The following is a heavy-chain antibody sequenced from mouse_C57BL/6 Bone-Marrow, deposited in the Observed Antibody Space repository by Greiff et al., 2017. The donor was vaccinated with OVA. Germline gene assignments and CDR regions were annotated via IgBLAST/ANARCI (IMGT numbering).Heavy chain of an antibody. V-gene: IGHV1-64*01. CDR3: ARNGDDGN. J-gene: IGHJ2*01. CDR2: IHPNCGGP. D-gene: IGHD2-2*01. Sequence: QVQLQQPGAELVKPGASVKLSCKSSGYSFTSYWMHLVKQRPGQGLEWIGMIHPNCGGPNYNETFKSKATLTVDKSTSTAYMQLSSLTSEDSAVYDCARNGDDGNWSEGTTLTVSS. CDR1: GYSFTSYW.